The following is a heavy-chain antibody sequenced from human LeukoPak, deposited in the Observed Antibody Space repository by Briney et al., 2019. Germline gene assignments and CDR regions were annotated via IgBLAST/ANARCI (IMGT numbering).Heavy chain of an antibody. CDR1: GFTFSNYA. CDR2: ITGSGGNT. Sequence: TGGSLRLSCAPSGFTFSNYAMSWVRQAPGKGLEWVSAITGSGGNTYYADSVKGRFTISRDNSKNTVFLQMNSLRAEDTAVYYCAKWGDYDVLTGYYVSDYWGQGTLVTVSS. D-gene: IGHD3-9*01. CDR3: AKWGDYDVLTGYYVSDY. J-gene: IGHJ4*02. V-gene: IGHV3-23*01.